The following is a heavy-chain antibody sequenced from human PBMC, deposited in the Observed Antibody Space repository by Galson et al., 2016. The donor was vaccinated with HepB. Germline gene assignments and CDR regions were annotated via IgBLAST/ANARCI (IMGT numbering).Heavy chain of an antibody. CDR2: IYDGVST. CDR1: GGSISSRSYY. V-gene: IGHV4-39*01. J-gene: IGHJ6*03. CDR3: ATLTRSTYYMDV. D-gene: IGHD2-2*01. Sequence: SETLSLTCTVSGGSISSRSYYWGWIRQPPGKGLEWIGSIYDGVSTYYNPSLKSRVAISVETSKNQFSRKLSSVTAAYTAVYYCATLTRSTYYMDVWGKGTTVTVSS.